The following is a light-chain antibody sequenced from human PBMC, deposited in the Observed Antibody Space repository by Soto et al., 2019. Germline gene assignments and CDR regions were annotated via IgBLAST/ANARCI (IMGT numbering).Light chain of an antibody. Sequence: DIQMTQSPSTLSASVGDRVTITCRASQSIDTWLAWHQQMPGKAPKLLISKASSLESGVPSRFSGSGSGTEFTLTINSLQADEFSTYFCQQDKSYRAFGQGTKGEIK. J-gene: IGKJ1*01. CDR1: QSIDTW. CDR2: KAS. CDR3: QQDKSYRA. V-gene: IGKV1-5*03.